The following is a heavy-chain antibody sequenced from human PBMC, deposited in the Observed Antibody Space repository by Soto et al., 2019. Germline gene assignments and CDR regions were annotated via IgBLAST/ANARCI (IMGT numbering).Heavy chain of an antibody. CDR1: GGTFSDYA. Sequence: QVQLVQSGAEVKKSGSSVKVSCTASGGTFSDYAFSWVRQAPGQGLEWMGGIIPMFSSSSFAQKFQGRLTITADDSTSTAYMSLSSLGSADTAMYYCAKDIGFQQHLFVFDLWGPGTLVTVSS. CDR3: AKDIGFQQHLFVFDL. D-gene: IGHD3-10*02. CDR2: IIPMFSSS. V-gene: IGHV1-69*01. J-gene: IGHJ4*02.